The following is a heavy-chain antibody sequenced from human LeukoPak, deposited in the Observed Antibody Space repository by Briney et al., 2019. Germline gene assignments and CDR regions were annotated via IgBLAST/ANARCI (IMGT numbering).Heavy chain of an antibody. V-gene: IGHV3-9*01. J-gene: IGHJ3*02. CDR2: ISWNSGSI. CDR1: GFTFDDYA. D-gene: IGHD6-13*01. Sequence: GGSPRLSCAASGFTFDDYAMHWVRQAPGKGLEWVSGISWNSGSIGYADSVKGRFTISRDNAKNSLYLQMNSLRAEDTALYYCARAAADAFDIWGQGTMVTVSS. CDR3: ARAAADAFDI.